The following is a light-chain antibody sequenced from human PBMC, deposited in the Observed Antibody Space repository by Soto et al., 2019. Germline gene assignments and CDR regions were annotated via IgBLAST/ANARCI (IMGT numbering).Light chain of an antibody. CDR2: GTS. V-gene: IGKV3-15*01. J-gene: IGKJ1*01. CDR1: QSVSSN. CDR3: QQYNNWWT. Sequence: ELVMPPSPATLSVSPVAIATLSCRSSQSVSSNLAWYQQKPGQAPRLLIYGTSTRATGIPARFSGSGSGTEFTLTISSLQSEDFAVYYCQQYNNWWTFGQGTKVDIK.